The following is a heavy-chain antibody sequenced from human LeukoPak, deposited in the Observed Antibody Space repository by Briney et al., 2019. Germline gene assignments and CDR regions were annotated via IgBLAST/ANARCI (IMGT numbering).Heavy chain of an antibody. J-gene: IGHJ4*02. CDR3: AARGVVTTYYFDY. D-gene: IGHD3-3*01. Sequence: GGSLTLSCAASGFRISSYAMSWVRQAPGKGLEWVSAIRGSGGSTYYADSVKGRFTISRDNSKNTLYLQMSSLRAEDTAVYYCAARGVVTTYYFDYWGQGTLVTVSS. CDR2: IRGSGGST. CDR1: GFRISSYA. V-gene: IGHV3-23*01.